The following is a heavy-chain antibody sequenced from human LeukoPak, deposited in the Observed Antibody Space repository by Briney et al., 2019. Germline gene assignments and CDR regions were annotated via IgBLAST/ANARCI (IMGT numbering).Heavy chain of an antibody. D-gene: IGHD3-3*01. J-gene: IGHJ4*02. CDR2: ISNSADST. CDR1: GFTFSNYA. V-gene: IGHV3-23*01. CDR3: AKDRDFWSGYYDFDY. Sequence: PGGSLRLSCAASGFTFSNYAMSWVRQAPGKGLEWVSGISNSADSTYYADSVKGRFTISRDNSQNTLCLQMSSLRAEDTAVYYCAKDRDFWSGYYDFDYWGQGTLVTVSS.